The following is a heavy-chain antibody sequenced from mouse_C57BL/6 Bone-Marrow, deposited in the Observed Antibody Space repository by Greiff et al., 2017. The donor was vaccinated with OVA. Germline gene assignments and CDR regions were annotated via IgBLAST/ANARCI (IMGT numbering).Heavy chain of an antibody. CDR2: SRNKANDYTT. J-gene: IGHJ4*01. V-gene: IGHV7-1*01. CDR1: GFTFSDFY. CDR3: ARDRYYYGMDY. Sequence: EVNVVESGGGLVQSGRSLRLSCATSGFTFSDFYMEWVRQAPGKGLEWIAASRNKANDYTTEYSASVKGRFIVSRDTSQSILYLQMNALRAEDTAIYYCARDRYYYGMDYWGQGTSVTVSS.